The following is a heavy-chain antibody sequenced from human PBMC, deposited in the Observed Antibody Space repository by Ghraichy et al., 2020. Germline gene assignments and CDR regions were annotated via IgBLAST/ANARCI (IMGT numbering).Heavy chain of an antibody. Sequence: ASVKVSCKASGYNFTNYGVSWVRQAPGQGLEWMGWISGYSGNTNYAQKLQGRVTMTTDTSTSTAYMELRSLRSDDTAVYYCAREDYYYGSGSYVWFDPWGQGTLVTVSS. V-gene: IGHV1-18*01. CDR1: GYNFTNYG. J-gene: IGHJ5*02. D-gene: IGHD3-10*01. CDR3: AREDYYYGSGSYVWFDP. CDR2: ISGYSGNT.